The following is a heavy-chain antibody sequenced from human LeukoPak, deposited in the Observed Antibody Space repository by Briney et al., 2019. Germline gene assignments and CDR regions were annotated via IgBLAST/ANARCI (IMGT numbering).Heavy chain of an antibody. CDR1: GGTFSSYA. V-gene: IGHV1-69*04. CDR2: IIPILGIA. D-gene: IGHD2-21*02. CDR3: ARAWVTPYYYYGMDV. J-gene: IGHJ6*02. Sequence: SGKVSCKASGGTFSSYAISWGRQPPGQGLEWRGRIIPILGIANYAQKFQGRVTITADKSTSTAYMELSSLRSEDTAVYYCARAWVTPYYYYGMDVWGQGTTVTVSS.